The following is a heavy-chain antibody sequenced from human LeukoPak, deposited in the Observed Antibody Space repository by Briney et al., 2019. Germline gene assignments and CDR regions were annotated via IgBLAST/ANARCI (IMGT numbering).Heavy chain of an antibody. Sequence: RASVKVSCKASGYTFTGYYMHWVRQAPGQGLEWMGWINPNSGGTNYAQKFQGRVTMTRDTSISTAYMELSRLRSDDTAVYYCARGERATVTALSSFDYWGQGTLVTVSS. D-gene: IGHD4-17*01. CDR1: GYTFTGYY. V-gene: IGHV1-2*02. CDR2: INPNSGGT. CDR3: ARGERATVTALSSFDY. J-gene: IGHJ4*02.